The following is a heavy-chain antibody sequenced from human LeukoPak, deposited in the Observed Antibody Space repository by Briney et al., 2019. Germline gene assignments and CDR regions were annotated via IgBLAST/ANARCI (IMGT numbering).Heavy chain of an antibody. V-gene: IGHV3-7*03. Sequence: GSLRLSCVASGFTFRNYWMSWVRQAPGKGLEWVANIKHVGSETNYVDSVKGRFTISRDNAKNSMYLQMNSLGADDTAVYYCGSLYWGQGTLVTVPS. CDR3: GSLY. CDR2: IKHVGSET. CDR1: GFTFRNYW. J-gene: IGHJ4*02.